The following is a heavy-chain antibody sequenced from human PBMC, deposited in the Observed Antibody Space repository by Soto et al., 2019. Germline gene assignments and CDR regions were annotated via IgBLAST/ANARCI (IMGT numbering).Heavy chain of an antibody. V-gene: IGHV3-30-3*01. CDR2: ISYDGSNK. J-gene: IGHJ6*02. Sequence: GGSLRLSCAASGFTFSSYAMHWVRQAPGKGLEWVAVISYDGSNKYYADSVKGRFTISRDNSKNTLYLQMNSLRAEDTAVYYCARDGGIAVAGTLARYYYGMDVWGQGTTVTVSS. CDR1: GFTFSSYA. CDR3: ARDGGIAVAGTLARYYYGMDV. D-gene: IGHD6-19*01.